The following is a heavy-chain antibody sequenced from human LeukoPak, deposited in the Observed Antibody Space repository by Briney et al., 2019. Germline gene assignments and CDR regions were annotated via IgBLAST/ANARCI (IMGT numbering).Heavy chain of an antibody. CDR1: GFTFSSFE. Sequence: GGSLRLSCATSGFTFSSFEMNWVRQAPGKGLVWVSRINSDGSSTSYADSVKGRFTISRDNAKNSLYLQLNTLRPEDTAVYYCVQGWRDNWGQGTLVTVSS. V-gene: IGHV3-74*01. J-gene: IGHJ4*02. CDR3: VQGWRDN. CDR2: INSDGSST. D-gene: IGHD2-15*01.